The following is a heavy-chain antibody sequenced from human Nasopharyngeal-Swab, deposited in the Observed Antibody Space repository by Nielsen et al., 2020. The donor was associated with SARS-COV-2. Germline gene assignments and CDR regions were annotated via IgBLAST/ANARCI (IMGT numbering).Heavy chain of an antibody. CDR2: IAHDASNE. J-gene: IGHJ4*02. V-gene: IGHV3-30*03. Sequence: GGSLRLSCAASGFTFSSFGMHWVRQAPGKGLEWVAFIAHDASNEYYGDSVKGRFSISRDSSKNTLYLQMDSLRGEDTAVYYCARDAPAHYGAFYWGRGTLVTASS. CDR1: GFTFSSFG. D-gene: IGHD4-17*01. CDR3: ARDAPAHYGAFY.